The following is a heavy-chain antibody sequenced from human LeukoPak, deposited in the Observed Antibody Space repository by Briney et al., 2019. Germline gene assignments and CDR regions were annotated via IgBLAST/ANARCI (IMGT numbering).Heavy chain of an antibody. V-gene: IGHV3-23*01. CDR1: GFIFSSYA. D-gene: IGHD3-22*01. J-gene: IGHJ4*02. CDR2: INQNGGT. Sequence: GGSLRLSCAASGFIFSSYAMSWVRQAPGKGLEWVSSINQNGGTYYAESVKGRFTISRDNAQSSVFLQMNSLRAEDTAVYYCARDLAYYYDRNYDWGQGTLVTDSS. CDR3: ARDLAYYYDRNYD.